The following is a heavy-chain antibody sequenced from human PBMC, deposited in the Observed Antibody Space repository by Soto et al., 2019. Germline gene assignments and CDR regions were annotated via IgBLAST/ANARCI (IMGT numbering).Heavy chain of an antibody. CDR2: INAGNGNT. Sequence: SVKVSCKPSGYASTSYAMHGVRRSRGQMLELRGWINAGNGNTKYSQKFQGRVTITRDTSASTDYMELSSLRSEDTAVYYCASGTYYAFWSGYRFGYYGMDVWGQGTTVTVSS. CDR1: GYASTSYA. V-gene: IGHV1-3*01. J-gene: IGHJ6*02. CDR3: ASGTYYAFWSGYRFGYYGMDV. D-gene: IGHD3-3*01.